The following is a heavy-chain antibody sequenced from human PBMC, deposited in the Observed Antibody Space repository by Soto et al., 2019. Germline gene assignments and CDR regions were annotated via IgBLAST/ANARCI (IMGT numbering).Heavy chain of an antibody. D-gene: IGHD5-12*01. V-gene: IGHV3-21*01. CDR1: VFTFSSYS. CDR2: ISSSSSYI. J-gene: IGHJ4*02. CDR3: AIGQVEMATITDY. Sequence: GGSLRLSCAASVFTFSSYSMNWVRQSPGKGLEWVSSISSSSSYIYYADSVMGRFTISRDNAKNSLYLQMNSLRAEDTAVYYCAIGQVEMATITDYWGQGTLVTVSS.